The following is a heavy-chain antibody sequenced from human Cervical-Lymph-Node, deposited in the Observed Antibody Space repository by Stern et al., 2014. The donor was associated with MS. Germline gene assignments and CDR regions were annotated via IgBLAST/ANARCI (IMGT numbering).Heavy chain of an antibody. J-gene: IGHJ5*02. Sequence: QVQLQESGPGLVKPSGTLSLTCAVSGGSISSSYWRSWVRQPPGKGLELDVDIDQGLNTNYNPSLKSRVTISVDKSKNQFSLKLSSVIAADTAVYYCTRGGIFNWFDPWGQGTLVTVSP. V-gene: IGHV4-4*02. D-gene: IGHD3-16*01. CDR3: TRGGIFNWFDP. CDR2: IDQGLNT. CDR1: GGSISSSYW.